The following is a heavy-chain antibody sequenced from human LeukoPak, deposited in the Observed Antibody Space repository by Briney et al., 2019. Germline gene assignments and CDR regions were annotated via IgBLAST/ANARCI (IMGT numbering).Heavy chain of an antibody. J-gene: IGHJ4*02. CDR2: IYYSGST. D-gene: IGHD6-13*01. V-gene: IGHV4-59*01. CDR3: ASGGIAAAGTPDY. Sequence: PSETLSPTCTVSGGSISSYYWSWIRQPPGKGLEWIGYIYYSGSTNYNPSLKSRVTISVDTSKNQFSLKLSSVTAADTAVYYCASGGIAAAGTPDYWGQGTLVTVSS. CDR1: GGSISSYY.